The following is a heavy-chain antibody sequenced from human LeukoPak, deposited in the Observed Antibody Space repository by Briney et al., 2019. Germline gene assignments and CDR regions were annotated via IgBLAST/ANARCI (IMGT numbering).Heavy chain of an antibody. D-gene: IGHD3-9*01. Sequence: PGGCLRLSCAASGFTFSSYDMHWVRLATGKGLEWVSAIGTAGDTYYPGSVKGRFTISRENAKNSLYLQMNSLRAGDTAVYYCARALNDYDILTGPFDYWGQGTLVTVSS. CDR2: IGTAGDT. CDR1: GFTFSSYD. CDR3: ARALNDYDILTGPFDY. V-gene: IGHV3-13*01. J-gene: IGHJ4*02.